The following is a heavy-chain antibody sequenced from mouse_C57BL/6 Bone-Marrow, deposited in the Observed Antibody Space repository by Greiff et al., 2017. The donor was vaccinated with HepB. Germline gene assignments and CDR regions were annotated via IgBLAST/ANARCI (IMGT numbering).Heavy chain of an antibody. CDR3: TPISYYGSSHWYFDV. CDR1: GFTFSDAW. Sequence: MLVESGGGLVQPGGSMKLSCAASGFTFSDAWMDWVRQSPEKGLEWVAEIRNKANNHATYYAESVKGRFTISRDDSKSSVYLQMNSLRAEDTGIYYCTPISYYGSSHWYFDVWGTGTTVTVSS. CDR2: IRNKANNHAT. D-gene: IGHD1-1*01. J-gene: IGHJ1*03. V-gene: IGHV6-6*01.